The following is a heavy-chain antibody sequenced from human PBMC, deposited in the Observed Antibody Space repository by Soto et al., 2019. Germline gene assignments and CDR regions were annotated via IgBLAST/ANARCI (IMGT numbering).Heavy chain of an antibody. CDR2: MNPNSGNT. Sequence: QVQLVQSGAEVKKPGASVKVSCKASGYTFTSYDINWVRQATGQGLEWMGWMNPNSGNTAYAQKFQGRVTMTRNTSISTAKRGLTAPKSEATAVYSLPGAHPGGGGNGFDPWGQGTLVTVSS. D-gene: IGHD3-10*01. CDR3: PGAHPGGGGNGFDP. CDR1: GYTFTSYD. V-gene: IGHV1-8*01. J-gene: IGHJ5*02.